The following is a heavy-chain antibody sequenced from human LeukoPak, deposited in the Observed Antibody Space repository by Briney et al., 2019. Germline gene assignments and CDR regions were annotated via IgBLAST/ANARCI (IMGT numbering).Heavy chain of an antibody. D-gene: IGHD6-6*01. CDR3: ARDRGIAARRENWFDP. CDR1: GYTFTGYY. V-gene: IGHV1-2*02. Sequence: ASVKVSCKASGYTFTGYYMHWVRQAPGQGLEWMGWINPNSGGTNYAQKFQGRVTMTRDTSISTAYMGLSRLRSDDTAVYYCARDRGIAARRENWFDPWGQGTLVTVSS. J-gene: IGHJ5*02. CDR2: INPNSGGT.